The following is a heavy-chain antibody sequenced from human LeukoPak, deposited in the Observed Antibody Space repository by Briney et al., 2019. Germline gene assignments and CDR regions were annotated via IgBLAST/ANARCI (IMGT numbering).Heavy chain of an antibody. V-gene: IGHV3-7*01. D-gene: IGHD3-10*01. Sequence: GGSLRLSCAVSGFTFSSYWMSWVRQAPGKGLEWVANTQKDGSVKYYVDSVKGRFTISRDNTKNSLYLQMNSLRAEDTAMYYCARGYGPGSVLDYWGQGTLVTVSS. J-gene: IGHJ4*02. CDR1: GFTFSSYW. CDR3: ARGYGPGSVLDY. CDR2: TQKDGSVK.